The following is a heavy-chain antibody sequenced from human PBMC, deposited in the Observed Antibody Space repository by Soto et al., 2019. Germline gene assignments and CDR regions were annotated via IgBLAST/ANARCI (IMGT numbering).Heavy chain of an antibody. J-gene: IGHJ4*02. CDR1: GFTFSTYS. CDR3: VRAGFSMKY. Sequence: EVQLVEYGGGLVQPGGSLRLSCAASGFTFSTYSMNWVRQAPGKGLECVSYISSSSSSIYYADSVKGRFTISRDNAKNSLYLQLDSLSGEDTAVYFCVRAGFSMKYWGQGTLVTAAS. V-gene: IGHV3-48*01. CDR2: ISSSSSSI.